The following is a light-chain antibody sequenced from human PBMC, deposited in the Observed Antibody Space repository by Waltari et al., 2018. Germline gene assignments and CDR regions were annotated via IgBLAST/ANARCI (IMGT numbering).Light chain of an antibody. J-gene: IGKJ3*01. CDR2: DAS. V-gene: IGKV1-33*01. Sequence: DIQMTQSPSSLSASVGDRVTITCQASEDISNHLVWFQQKPGQAPKLLIFDASSLQPGVPSRFRGSGSGTHFTFTISGLQPEDFATFYVQLFHDLPYTFGSGTTVDIK. CDR1: EDISNH. CDR3: QLFHDLPYT.